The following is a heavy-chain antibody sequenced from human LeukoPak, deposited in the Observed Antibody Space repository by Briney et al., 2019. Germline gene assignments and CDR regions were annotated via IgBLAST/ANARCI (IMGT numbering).Heavy chain of an antibody. CDR1: GGSFSGYY. D-gene: IGHD2-15*01. Sequence: SETLSLTCAVYGGSFSGYYWSWIRQPPGKGLEWIGEINHSGSTNYNPSLESRVTISVDTSKNQFSLKLSSVTAADTAVYYCARGPLNCSGGSCYRKKPVSTDVWGKGTTVTVSS. J-gene: IGHJ6*04. CDR2: INHSGST. V-gene: IGHV4-34*01. CDR3: ARGPLNCSGGSCYRKKPVSTDV.